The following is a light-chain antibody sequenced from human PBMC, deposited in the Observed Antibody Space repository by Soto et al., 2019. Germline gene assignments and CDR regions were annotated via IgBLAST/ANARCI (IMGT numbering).Light chain of an antibody. Sequence: EIVLTQSPGTLSLSPGERATLSCRASQSVNSNYLAWYQQKPGQSPRLLMYGASSRASGIPDRFSGSGSGTDFTLTISRLEPEDFAVYYCQQYENSSRTFGQGTKVEIK. CDR2: GAS. CDR1: QSVNSNY. CDR3: QQYENSSRT. V-gene: IGKV3-20*01. J-gene: IGKJ1*01.